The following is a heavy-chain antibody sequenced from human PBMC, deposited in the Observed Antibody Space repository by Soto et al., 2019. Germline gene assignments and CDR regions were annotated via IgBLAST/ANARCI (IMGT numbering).Heavy chain of an antibody. CDR1: GGSITSSY. Sequence: QVQLQESGPRLVKPSATLSLTCTVSGGSITSSYWSWIRRPPGKGLEWIAYIYDTGISGYTPSTSYNPSLKSRVTMSVDTSKSQFSLKLTSVTAADTAVYYCARGEDAFFYYGLDVWGHGTTVTVSS. CDR3: ARGEDAFFYYGLDV. V-gene: IGHV4-59*01. J-gene: IGHJ6*02. CDR2: IYDTGISGYTPST.